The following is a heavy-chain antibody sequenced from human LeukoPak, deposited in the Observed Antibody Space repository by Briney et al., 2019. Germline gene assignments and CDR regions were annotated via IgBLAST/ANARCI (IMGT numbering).Heavy chain of an antibody. CDR1: GFTFSSYS. CDR2: IFSGGST. D-gene: IGHD3-22*01. V-gene: IGHV3-66*01. CDR3: ARGGESSGYYYADY. J-gene: IGHJ4*02. Sequence: GGSLRLSCAASGFTFSSYSMSWVRQAPGKGLEWVSVIFSGGSTYYADSVKGRFTISRDDSKNTVYLQMNSLRAEDTSVYFCARGGESSGYYYADYWGQGTLVTVSS.